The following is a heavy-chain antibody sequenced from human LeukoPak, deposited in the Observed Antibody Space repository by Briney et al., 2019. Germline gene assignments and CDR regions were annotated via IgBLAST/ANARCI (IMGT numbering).Heavy chain of an antibody. D-gene: IGHD2-15*01. CDR2: ISGSGDNT. CDR3: ARDRSCTGGSCYMDV. CDR1: GGSISSSSYY. V-gene: IGHV3-23*01. J-gene: IGHJ6*03. Sequence: PSETLSLTCTVSGGSISSSSYYWGWIRQPPGKGLEWVSGISGSGDNTNYADSVKGRFTISRDNSKNTLSLQMSSLRVEDTAVYYCARDRSCTGGSCYMDVWGRGTTVTVSS.